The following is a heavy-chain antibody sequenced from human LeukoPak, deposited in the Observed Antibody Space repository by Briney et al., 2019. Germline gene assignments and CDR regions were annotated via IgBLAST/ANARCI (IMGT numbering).Heavy chain of an antibody. J-gene: IGHJ3*02. CDR3: ARRMSTAHAFDI. Sequence: ASVKVSCKASGYTFTSYGISWVRQAPGQGLEWMGWISAYNGNTNYAQKFQGRVTITTDESTSTAYMELSSLRSEDTAVYYCARRMSTAHAFDIWGQGTMVTVSS. CDR1: GYTFTSYG. CDR2: ISAYNGNT. V-gene: IGHV1-18*01. D-gene: IGHD5-18*01.